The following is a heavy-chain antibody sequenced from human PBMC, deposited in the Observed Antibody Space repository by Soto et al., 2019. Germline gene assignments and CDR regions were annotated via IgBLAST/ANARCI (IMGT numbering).Heavy chain of an antibody. D-gene: IGHD6-6*01. V-gene: IGHV3-23*01. CDR3: AKGCEYSSSSARLCFDI. J-gene: IGHJ4*02. CDR2: ISGSGGST. CDR1: GFTFSSYA. Sequence: PGGSLRLSCAASGFTFSSYAISWVSQAPGKGLEWVSAISGSGGSTYYANSVKGRFTITRDKSKNTLYMQMNSLRAEDTAVYYCAKGCEYSSSSARLCFDIWGQGTLVTVSS.